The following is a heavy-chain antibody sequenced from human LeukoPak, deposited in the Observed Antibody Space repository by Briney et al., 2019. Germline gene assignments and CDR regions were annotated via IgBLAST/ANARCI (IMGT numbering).Heavy chain of an antibody. CDR2: MNPNSGNT. CDR1: GYTFTSYD. Sequence: ASVKVSCKASGYTFTSYDINWVRQATGQGLEWMGWMNPNSGNTGYAQKFQGRVTMTRNTSISTAYMELSSLRSEDTAVYYCARGRVQKGYYYMDVWGKGTTVTVSS. CDR3: ARGRVQKGYYYMDV. J-gene: IGHJ6*03. V-gene: IGHV1-8*01.